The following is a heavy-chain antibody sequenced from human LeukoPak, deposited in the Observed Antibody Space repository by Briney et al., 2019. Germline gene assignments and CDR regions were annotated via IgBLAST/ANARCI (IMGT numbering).Heavy chain of an antibody. CDR3: AREDAYDSSGYYWFDP. V-gene: IGHV1-18*01. CDR1: GYTFTSYG. D-gene: IGHD3-22*01. Sequence: ASVKVSCKASGYTFTSYGISWVRQAPGQGLEWMGWISAYNGNANYAQKLQGRVTMTTDTSTSTAYMELRSPRSDDTAVYYCAREDAYDSSGYYWFDPWGQGTLVTVSS. CDR2: ISAYNGNA. J-gene: IGHJ5*02.